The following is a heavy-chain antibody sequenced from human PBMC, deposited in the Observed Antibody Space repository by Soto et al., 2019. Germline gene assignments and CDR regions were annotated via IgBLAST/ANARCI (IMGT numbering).Heavy chain of an antibody. J-gene: IGHJ6*02. CDR2: IYYSGIT. CDR3: ARLYGSGSYSFYGMDV. Sequence: SETLSLTCTVSCGSISSSRYYWGWIRQPPGKGLEWIGSIYYSGITYYNPSLKSRVTISVDTSKNQFSLKLSSVTAADTAVYYCARLYGSGSYSFYGMDVWGQGTTVTVSS. CDR1: CGSISSSRYY. D-gene: IGHD3-10*01. V-gene: IGHV4-39*01.